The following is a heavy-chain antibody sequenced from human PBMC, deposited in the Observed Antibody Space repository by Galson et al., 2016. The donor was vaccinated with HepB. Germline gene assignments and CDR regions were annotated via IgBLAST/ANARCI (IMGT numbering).Heavy chain of an antibody. CDR1: GFPFSQYG. CDR3: GAVARDRYFDL. J-gene: IGHJ2*01. D-gene: IGHD4-23*01. CDR2: IWHDGSKQ. Sequence: SLRLSCAASGFPFSQYGMHWVRQAPGKGLEWVGVIWHDGSKQYYADSLKGRFTISRDNSQKIVYLQMNSLRLEDTATYYCGAVARDRYFDLWGRGTVVTVSS. V-gene: IGHV3-33*01.